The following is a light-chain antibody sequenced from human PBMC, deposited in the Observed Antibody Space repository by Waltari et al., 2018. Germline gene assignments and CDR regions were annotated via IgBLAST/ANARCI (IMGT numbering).Light chain of an antibody. CDR1: SSDVGGYNY. J-gene: IGLJ3*02. V-gene: IGLV2-8*01. Sequence: QSALTQPPPASGSPGQSVTISCTGPSSDVGGYNYVPWYQQHPGKAPKLMIYEVSKRPSGVPDRFSGSKSGNTASLTVSGLQAEDEADYYCSSYAGSNNWVFGGGTKLTVL. CDR2: EVS. CDR3: SSYAGSNNWV.